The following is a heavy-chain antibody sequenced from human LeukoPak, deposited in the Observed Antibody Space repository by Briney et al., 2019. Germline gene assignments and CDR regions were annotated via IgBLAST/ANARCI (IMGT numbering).Heavy chain of an antibody. CDR3: ARDKGLPQAFDI. V-gene: IGHV4-59*01. J-gene: IGHJ3*02. Sequence: SETLSLTCTVCGGSISSFYWSWIRQPPGKGLEYIGYISYSETTSYNPSLKSRVTISVDTSKNQFSLKLTSVTAADTAVYCCARDKGLPQAFDIWGQGTMVTVSS. CDR2: ISYSETT. D-gene: IGHD5/OR15-5a*01. CDR1: GGSISSFY.